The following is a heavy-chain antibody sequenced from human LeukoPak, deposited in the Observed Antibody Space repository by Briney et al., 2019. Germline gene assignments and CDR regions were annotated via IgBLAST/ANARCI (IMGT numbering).Heavy chain of an antibody. Sequence: SETLSLTCTVSGGSISSTTYYWGWIRQPPGKSLEWIGSIYFSGSTYYNPSLKSRVSISVDTSTNQFSLKLSSVTDADTAAYYCARDGMWFGEFRFDYWGQGTLVTVSS. D-gene: IGHD3-10*01. V-gene: IGHV4-39*07. CDR3: ARDGMWFGEFRFDY. CDR2: IYFSGST. CDR1: GGSISSTTYY. J-gene: IGHJ4*02.